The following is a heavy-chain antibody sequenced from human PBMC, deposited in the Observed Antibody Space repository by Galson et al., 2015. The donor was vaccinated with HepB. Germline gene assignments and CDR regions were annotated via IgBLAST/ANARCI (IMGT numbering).Heavy chain of an antibody. CDR1: GFTFSSYE. D-gene: IGHD6-19*01. J-gene: IGHJ4*02. CDR2: ISSSGSTI. Sequence: SLRLSCAASGFTFSSYEMNWVRQAPGKGLEWVSYISSSGSTIYYADSVKGRFTISRDNAKNSLYLQMNSLRAEDTAVYYCATGGYSSGSYYFDYWGQGTLVTVSS. V-gene: IGHV3-48*03. CDR3: ATGGYSSGSYYFDY.